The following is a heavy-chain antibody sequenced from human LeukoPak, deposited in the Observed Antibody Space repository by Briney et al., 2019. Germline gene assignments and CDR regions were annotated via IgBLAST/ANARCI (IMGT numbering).Heavy chain of an antibody. D-gene: IGHD1-26*01. CDR1: GYTFTSYD. J-gene: IGHJ5*02. Sequence: ASVKVSCKASGYTFTSYDINWVRQATGQGLEWMGWMNPNSGNTGYAQKFQGRVTITADESTSTAYMELSSLRSEDTAVYYCARDAIEGATSWYNRFDPWGQGTLVTVSS. CDR2: MNPNSGNT. V-gene: IGHV1-8*01. CDR3: ARDAIEGATSWYNRFDP.